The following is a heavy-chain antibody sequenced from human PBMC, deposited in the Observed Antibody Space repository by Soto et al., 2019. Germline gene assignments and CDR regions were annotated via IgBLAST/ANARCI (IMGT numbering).Heavy chain of an antibody. J-gene: IGHJ4*02. CDR3: AVVAGSYWFDC. D-gene: IGHD6-19*01. CDR1: GFTFSSYG. CDR2: IKNSGSTT. V-gene: IGHV3-64D*06. Sequence: GGSLRLSCSASGFTFSSYGMHWVRQAPGKGLEYVSAIKNSGSTTNYADSVKGRFTISRDNSKNMLYLQMSSLTSEETAVYYCAVVAGSYWFDCWGQGTLVTVSS.